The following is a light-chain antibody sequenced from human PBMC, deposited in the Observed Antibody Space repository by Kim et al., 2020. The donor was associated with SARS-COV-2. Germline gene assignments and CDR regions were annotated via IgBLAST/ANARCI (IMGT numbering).Light chain of an antibody. J-gene: IGKJ5*01. V-gene: IGKV1-16*01. CDR2: AAS. Sequence: ASVGDRVTITCRASQGINNHLAWFQQKPGEAPKSLLCAASSLQSGVPVRFSGSGSGTDFTLTIRSLQPEDAASYYCQQYNSYPPTFGQGTRLEIK. CDR1: QGINNH. CDR3: QQYNSYPPT.